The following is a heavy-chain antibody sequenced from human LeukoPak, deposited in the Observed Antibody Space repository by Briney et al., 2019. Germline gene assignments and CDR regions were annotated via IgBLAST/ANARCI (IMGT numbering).Heavy chain of an antibody. Sequence: GGSLRLSCAASGFTFSSYGMHWVRQAPGEGLEWVAVISYDGSNKYYADSVKGRFTISRDNSKNTLYLQMNSLRAEDTAVYYCAKVIDYGDYASPLADYWGQGTLVTVSS. CDR3: AKVIDYGDYASPLADY. V-gene: IGHV3-30*18. J-gene: IGHJ4*02. CDR2: ISYDGSNK. D-gene: IGHD4-17*01. CDR1: GFTFSSYG.